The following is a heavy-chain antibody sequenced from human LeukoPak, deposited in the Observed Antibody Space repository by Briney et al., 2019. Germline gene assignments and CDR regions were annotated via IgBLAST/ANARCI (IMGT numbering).Heavy chain of an antibody. CDR3: ARGTSSDF. V-gene: IGHV3-7*01. J-gene: IGHJ4*02. Sequence: GGSLRLSCAASGFTFSSYWTNWVRQAPGKGLEWVANIKQDGSEKYYVDSVKGRFTISRDNAKNSLYLQMNSLRAEDTAVYYCARGTSSDFWGQGTLVTVSS. D-gene: IGHD3/OR15-3a*01. CDR1: GFTFSSYW. CDR2: IKQDGSEK.